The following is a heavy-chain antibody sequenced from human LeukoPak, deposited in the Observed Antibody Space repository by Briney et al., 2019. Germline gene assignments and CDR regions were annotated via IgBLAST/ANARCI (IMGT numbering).Heavy chain of an antibody. V-gene: IGHV3-30*02. CDR2: IRYDGSNK. D-gene: IGHD3/OR15-3a*01. CDR3: ARDLGSLSLDWLAYYYYYGMDV. CDR1: GFTFSSYG. Sequence: TGGSLRLSCAASGFTFSSYGMHWVRQAPGKGLEWVGFIRYDGSNKYYADSVKGRFTISRDNSKNTLYLQMNSLRAEDTAVYYCARDLGSLSLDWLAYYYYYGMDVWGQGTTVTVSS. J-gene: IGHJ6*02.